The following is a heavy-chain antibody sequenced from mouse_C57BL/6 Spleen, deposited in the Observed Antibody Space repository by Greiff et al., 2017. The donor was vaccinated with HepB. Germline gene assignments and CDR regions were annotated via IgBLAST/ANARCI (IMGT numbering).Heavy chain of an antibody. CDR1: GFTFSSYA. J-gene: IGHJ3*01. CDR3: TSMLTGTSWFAY. V-gene: IGHV5-9-1*02. Sequence: EVHLVESGEGLVKPGGSLKLSCAASGFTFSSYAMSWVRQTPEKRLEWVAYISSGGDYIYYADTVKGRFTISRDNARNTLYLQMSSLKSEDTAMYYCTSMLTGTSWFAYWGQGTLVTVSA. CDR2: ISSGGDYI. D-gene: IGHD4-1*01.